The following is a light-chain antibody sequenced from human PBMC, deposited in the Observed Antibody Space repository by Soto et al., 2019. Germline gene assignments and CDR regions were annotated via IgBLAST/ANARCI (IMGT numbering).Light chain of an antibody. CDR3: CSYAGSSTFVV. Sequence: QSALTQPASVSXSPGQSITIXCTGTSSDVGSYNLVSWYQQHPGKAPKLMIYEGSKRPSGVSNRFSGSKSGNTASLTISGLQAEDEADYYCCSYAGSSTFVVFGGGTKLTVL. CDR1: SSDVGSYNL. CDR2: EGS. J-gene: IGLJ2*01. V-gene: IGLV2-23*03.